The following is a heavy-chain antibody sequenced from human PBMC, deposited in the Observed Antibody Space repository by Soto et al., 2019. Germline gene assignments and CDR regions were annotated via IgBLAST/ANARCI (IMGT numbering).Heavy chain of an antibody. CDR1: GGSISSGDYY. J-gene: IGHJ5*02. Sequence: SETLSLTXTVSGGSISSGDYYWSWVRQHPGKGLEWIGYRSYSGSTYYNPSLKGRVTIVVDTSRNQFSLRLSSVTAADTAVYYCVREGGLAYCGGDCLYNWFDPWGQGTLVTVSS. CDR3: VREGGLAYCGGDCLYNWFDP. D-gene: IGHD2-21*02. V-gene: IGHV4-31*02. CDR2: RSYSGST.